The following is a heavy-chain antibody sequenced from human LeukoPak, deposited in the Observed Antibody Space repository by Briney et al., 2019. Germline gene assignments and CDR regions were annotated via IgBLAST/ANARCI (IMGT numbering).Heavy chain of an antibody. Sequence: PSETLSLTCTVSGGSISSYYWSWIRQPPGKGLEWIGYIYYSGSTNCNPSLKSRVTMSVDTSKNQFSLKLSSVTAADTAVYYCASMYSSGWYYFDYWGQGTLVTVSS. V-gene: IGHV4-59*01. J-gene: IGHJ4*02. D-gene: IGHD6-19*01. CDR3: ASMYSSGWYYFDY. CDR1: GGSISSYY. CDR2: IYYSGST.